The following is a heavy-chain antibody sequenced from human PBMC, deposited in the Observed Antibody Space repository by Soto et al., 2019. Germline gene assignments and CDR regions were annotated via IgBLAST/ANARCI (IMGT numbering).Heavy chain of an antibody. J-gene: IGHJ4*02. CDR3: AREGGYSYGGYYFDY. CDR1: GFTFSSYA. V-gene: IGHV3-30-3*01. Sequence: QVQLVESGGGVVQPGRSLRLSCAASGFTFSSYAMHWVRQAPGKGLEWVAVISSDGSNKYYADSVKGRFTISRDNSKNTLYLQMNSLRAEDTAVYYGAREGGYSYGGYYFDYWGQGTLVTVSS. D-gene: IGHD5-18*01. CDR2: ISSDGSNK.